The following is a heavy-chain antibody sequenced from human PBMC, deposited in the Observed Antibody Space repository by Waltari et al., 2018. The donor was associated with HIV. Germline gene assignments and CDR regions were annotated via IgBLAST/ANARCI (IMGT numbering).Heavy chain of an antibody. D-gene: IGHD3-22*01. CDR2: IKSEADGRTT. CDR3: TTDEFYYGNSGYVDY. J-gene: IGHJ4*02. Sequence: EVRLVESGGDLVKPGGCLSLSCAVSGFTLSTAWMRWVRQAPGEGAEWVGRIKSEADGRTTDYAAPVKGRFTISRDDSKNTLYLQMNRLRFEGTAVYYCTTDEFYYGNSGYVDYWGQGTLVTVSS. V-gene: IGHV3-15*01. CDR1: GFTLSTAW.